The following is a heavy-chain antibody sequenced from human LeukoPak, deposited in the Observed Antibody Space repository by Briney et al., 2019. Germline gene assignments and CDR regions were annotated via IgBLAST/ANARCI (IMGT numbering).Heavy chain of an antibody. CDR3: ARDKYSYGSNHDY. D-gene: IGHD5-18*01. Sequence: GRSLRLSCAASGFTFSSYAMHWVRQAPGKGLEWVAVISYDGSNKYYADSVKGRFTISRDNSKNTLYLQMNSLRAEDTAVYYCARDKYSYGSNHDYWGQGTLVTVSS. CDR2: ISYDGSNK. CDR1: GFTFSSYA. J-gene: IGHJ4*02. V-gene: IGHV3-30-3*01.